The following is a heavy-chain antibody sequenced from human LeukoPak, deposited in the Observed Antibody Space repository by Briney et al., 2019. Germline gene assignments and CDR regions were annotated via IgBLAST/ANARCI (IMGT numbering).Heavy chain of an antibody. CDR2: IKQDGSEK. V-gene: IGHV3-7*04. CDR1: GFTFSTHW. Sequence: GGSLRLSCAASGFTFSTHWMTWVRQAPGKGLEWVANIKQDGSEKYYVDSVKGRFTISRDNAKNSLYLQMNSLRAEDTAVYYCAREIAAAGSSNWFDPWGQGTLVTVSS. CDR3: AREIAAAGSSNWFDP. D-gene: IGHD6-13*01. J-gene: IGHJ5*02.